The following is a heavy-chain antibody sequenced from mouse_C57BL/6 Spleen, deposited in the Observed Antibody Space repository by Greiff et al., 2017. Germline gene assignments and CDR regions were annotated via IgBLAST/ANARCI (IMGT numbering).Heavy chain of an antibody. J-gene: IGHJ3*01. CDR3: ASSGRVLGWFAY. D-gene: IGHD5-1*01. V-gene: IGHV1-42*01. CDR2: INPSTGGT. Sequence: EVKLVESGPELVKPGASVKISCKASGYSFTGYYMNWVKQSPEKSLEWIGEINPSTGGTTYNQKFKAKATLTVDKSSSTAYMQLKSLTSEDSAVYYCASSGRVLGWFAYWGQGTLVTVSA. CDR1: GYSFTGYY.